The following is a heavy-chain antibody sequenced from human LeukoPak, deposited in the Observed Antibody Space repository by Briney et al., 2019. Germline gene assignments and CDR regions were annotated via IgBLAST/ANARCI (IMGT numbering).Heavy chain of an antibody. CDR3: ARERVVTMIVVVPGGFDP. CDR1: GGSFSGYY. Sequence: SETLSLTCAVYGGSFSGYYWSWLRQPPGKGLEWIGEINHSGSTNYNPSLKSRVTISVDTSKNQFSLKLSSVTAADTAVYYCARERVVTMIVVVPGGFDPWGQGTLVTVSS. D-gene: IGHD3-22*01. V-gene: IGHV4-34*01. J-gene: IGHJ5*02. CDR2: INHSGST.